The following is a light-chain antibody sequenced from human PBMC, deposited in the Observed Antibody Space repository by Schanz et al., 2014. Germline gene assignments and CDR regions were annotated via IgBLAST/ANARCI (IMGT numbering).Light chain of an antibody. V-gene: IGLV1-47*02. CDR2: NTD. Sequence: QSVLPQPPSASGTPGQRVTISCSGSTSNIGSNTVNWYQQLPGTAPKLLIHNTDQRPSGVPDRFSGSKSGTSASLAISGLRSDDEADYYCVAWDGTLRGHVVFGGGTKLTVL. CDR1: TSNIGSNT. J-gene: IGLJ2*01. CDR3: VAWDGTLRGHVV.